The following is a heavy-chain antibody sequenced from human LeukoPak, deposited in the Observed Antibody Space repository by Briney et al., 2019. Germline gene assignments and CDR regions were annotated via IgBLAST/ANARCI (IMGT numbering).Heavy chain of an antibody. J-gene: IGHJ4*02. CDR1: GFTFSSYP. V-gene: IGHV3-64*01. D-gene: IGHD3-22*01. CDR3: AREYYYEGLDY. Sequence: GGSLRLSCAASGFTFSSYPMHWVRQAPGKGLEYVSGISSNGDSTYYANSVKGRFTISRDNSKSTLYLQMGSLRAEDMAVYYCAREYYYEGLDYWGQGTLVTVSS. CDR2: ISSNGDST.